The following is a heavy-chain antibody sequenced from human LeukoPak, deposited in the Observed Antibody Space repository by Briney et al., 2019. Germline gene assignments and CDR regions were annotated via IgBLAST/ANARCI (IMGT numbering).Heavy chain of an antibody. Sequence: GGSLRLSCAASGFTFSSYAMHWVRQAPGKGLEWGAVISYDGSNKYYEDSVKGRFTISRDNSKNTLYLQMNSLRAEDTAVYYCARAGIGSYYYGMDGWGQGTTVTVSS. CDR1: GFTFSSYA. CDR3: ARAGIGSYYYGMDG. V-gene: IGHV3-30*04. CDR2: ISYDGSNK. J-gene: IGHJ6*02. D-gene: IGHD1-14*01.